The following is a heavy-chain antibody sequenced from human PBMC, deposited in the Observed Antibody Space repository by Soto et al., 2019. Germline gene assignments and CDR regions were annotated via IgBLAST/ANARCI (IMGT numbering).Heavy chain of an antibody. J-gene: IGHJ6*03. CDR2: IYYSGST. D-gene: IGHD3-16*01. CDR1: GGSISSYY. V-gene: IGHV4-59*01. CDR3: ARVPYYDYIWGSYPYYYYYYMDV. Sequence: SETLSLTCTVSGGSISSYYWSWIRQPPGKGLEWIGYIYYSGSTNYNPSLKSRVTISVDTSKNQFSLKLSSVTAADTAVYYCARVPYYDYIWGSYPYYYYYYMDVWGKGTTVTVSS.